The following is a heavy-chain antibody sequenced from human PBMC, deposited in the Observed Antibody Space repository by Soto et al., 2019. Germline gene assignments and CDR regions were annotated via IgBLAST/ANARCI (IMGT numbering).Heavy chain of an antibody. Sequence: ASVKVSCKASGYTFTSYGISWVRQAPGQGLEWMGWISAYNGNTNYAQKLQGRVTMTTDTSTSTAYMELRSLRSDDTAVYYCARVAEYNGRYFDWLPYAFDIWGQGTMVTVSS. CDR3: ARVAEYNGRYFDWLPYAFDI. J-gene: IGHJ3*02. D-gene: IGHD3-9*01. CDR1: GYTFTSYG. V-gene: IGHV1-18*01. CDR2: ISAYNGNT.